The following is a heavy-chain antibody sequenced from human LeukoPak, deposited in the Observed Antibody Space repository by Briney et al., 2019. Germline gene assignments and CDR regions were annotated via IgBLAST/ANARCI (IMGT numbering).Heavy chain of an antibody. Sequence: GGSLRLSCAASGFTFSSYSMNWVRQAPGKGLEWVSYISSSGSTIYYADSVKGRFTISRDNAKNSLYLQMNSLRAEDTAVYYCASSMVGFYFDYWGQGTLVTVSS. CDR3: ASSMVGFYFDY. D-gene: IGHD2-15*01. V-gene: IGHV3-48*04. J-gene: IGHJ4*02. CDR1: GFTFSSYS. CDR2: ISSSGSTI.